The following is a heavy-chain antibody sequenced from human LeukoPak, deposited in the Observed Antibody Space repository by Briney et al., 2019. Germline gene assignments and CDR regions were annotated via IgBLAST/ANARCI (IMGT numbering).Heavy chain of an antibody. CDR2: TYYRSKWYN. V-gene: IGHV6-1*01. J-gene: IGHJ6*02. D-gene: IGHD5-12*01. CDR3: VRQGGYNYYYYYGMDV. CDR1: GDSVSSNSAA. Sequence: QTLSLTCAISGDSVSSNSAAWNWIRQSPSRGLEWLGRTYYRSKWYNDYAVSVKSRITINPDTSKNQFSLQLNSVTPEDTAVYYCVRQGGYNYYYYYGMDVWGQGTTVTVSS.